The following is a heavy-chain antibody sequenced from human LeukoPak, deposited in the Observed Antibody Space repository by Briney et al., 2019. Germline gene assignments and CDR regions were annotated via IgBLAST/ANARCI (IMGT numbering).Heavy chain of an antibody. J-gene: IGHJ5*02. V-gene: IGHV3-11*04. Sequence: GGSLRLSCVASGFTFSDYYMSWIRQAPGKGLEWVSYIRSSGTTIHYADSVKGRFTISRDNAENSLYLQMNSLRAEDTAVHYCARDQWLLRGGNWFDPWGQGTLVTVSS. CDR3: ARDQWLLRGGNWFDP. CDR2: IRSSGTTI. CDR1: GFTFSDYY. D-gene: IGHD6-19*01.